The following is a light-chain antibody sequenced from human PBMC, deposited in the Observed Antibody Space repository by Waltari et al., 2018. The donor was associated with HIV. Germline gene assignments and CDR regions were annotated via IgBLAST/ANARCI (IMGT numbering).Light chain of an antibody. CDR3: QAWGNNTVV. V-gene: IGLV3-1*01. Sequence: SYDLTQAPSLSVSPGQAAKLLCSGFNLSNHFLSWYPQKPGQSPLLLIFQDRKRPSGIPERFSGSSAGNTATLTISGTQSVDEADYFCQAWGNNTVVFGGGTKLTVL. CDR1: NLSNHF. J-gene: IGLJ2*01. CDR2: QDR.